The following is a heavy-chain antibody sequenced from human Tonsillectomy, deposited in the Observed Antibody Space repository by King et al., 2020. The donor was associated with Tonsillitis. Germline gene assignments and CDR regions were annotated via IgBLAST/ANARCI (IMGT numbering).Heavy chain of an antibody. CDR1: GGSISSGDYY. J-gene: IGHJ4*02. Sequence: QLQESGPGLVKPSQTLSLTCTVSGGSISSGDYYWSWIRQPPGKGLEWIGYIYSSGSTYYNPSLKSRVTILVDTSKNQFSLKLNSVTAADTAVYYCARGMIHSSGFDYWGQGTLVTVSS. D-gene: IGHD3-22*01. CDR2: IYSSGST. V-gene: IGHV4-30-4*01. CDR3: ARGMIHSSGFDY.